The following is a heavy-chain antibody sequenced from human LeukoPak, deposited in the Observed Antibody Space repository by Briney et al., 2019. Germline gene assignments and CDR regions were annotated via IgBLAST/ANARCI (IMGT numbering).Heavy chain of an antibody. D-gene: IGHD1-26*01. Sequence: PGGSLRLSCAASGFTFTSYDMHWVRQAPGKGLEWVALIWYDGSNTYYTDSVRGRFTISRDNSKSTLYLQMNSLRAEDTAVYYCVKSRRVGANQRGLFDYWGQGTLVTVSP. CDR3: VKSRRVGANQRGLFDY. CDR1: GFTFTSYD. V-gene: IGHV3-33*06. CDR2: IWYDGSNT. J-gene: IGHJ4*02.